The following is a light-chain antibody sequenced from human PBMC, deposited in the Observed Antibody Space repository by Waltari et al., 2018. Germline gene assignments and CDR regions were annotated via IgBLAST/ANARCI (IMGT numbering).Light chain of an antibody. J-gene: IGLJ2*01. CDR2: DVT. CDR3: SSYAHTLV. V-gene: IGLV2-11*01. CDR1: SSDVGRYNY. Sequence: QSALTQPRSVSGSPGQSVTISCTGASSDVGRYNYVSWYQQHPGTAPNVMIYDVTKRPSGVPDPFSGSQSCNPASLTISWLQAEDEADYYCSSYAHTLVFGGGTRLTVL.